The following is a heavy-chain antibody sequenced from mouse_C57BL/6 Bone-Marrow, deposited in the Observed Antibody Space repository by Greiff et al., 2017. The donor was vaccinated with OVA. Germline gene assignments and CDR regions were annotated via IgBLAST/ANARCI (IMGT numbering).Heavy chain of an antibody. J-gene: IGHJ3*01. CDR1: GYTFTSYW. D-gene: IGHD1-1*01. V-gene: IGHV1-55*01. CDR3: ARLTTVVARAY. Sequence: QVHVKQPGAELVKPGASVKMSCKASGYTFTSYWITWVKQRPGQGLEWIGDIYPGSGSTNYNEKFKSKATLTVDTSSSTAYMQLSSLTSEDSAVYYCARLTTVVARAYWGQGTLVTVSA. CDR2: IYPGSGST.